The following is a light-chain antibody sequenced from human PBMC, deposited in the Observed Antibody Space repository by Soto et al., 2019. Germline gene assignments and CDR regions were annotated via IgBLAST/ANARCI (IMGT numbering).Light chain of an antibody. Sequence: DIQMTPSPSSLSASVGDRVTITCQASQDIRNYLNWYQQKPGKAPKVLIYDASNLETGVPSRFSGRGSGTHFTFTSIILQPEDIATYYCQQYGYLMTFGQGTRLEIK. CDR3: QQYGYLMT. CDR2: DAS. J-gene: IGKJ5*01. CDR1: QDIRNY. V-gene: IGKV1-33*01.